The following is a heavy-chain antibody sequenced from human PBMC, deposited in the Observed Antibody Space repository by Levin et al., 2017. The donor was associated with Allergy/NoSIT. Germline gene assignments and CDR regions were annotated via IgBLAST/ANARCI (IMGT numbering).Heavy chain of an antibody. D-gene: IGHD1-26*01. V-gene: IGHV3-21*01. CDR2: ISTSGDYI. CDR1: GFTFSTYT. Sequence: VASVKVSCAASGFTFSTYTMNWVRQAPGKGLEWVSSISTSGDYIYYADSVKGRFTVSRDNAKNSLYLQMNSLRAEDTALYYCARGIVGATWGDLFQHWGQGTLVTVSS. CDR3: ARGIVGATWGDLFQH. J-gene: IGHJ1*01.